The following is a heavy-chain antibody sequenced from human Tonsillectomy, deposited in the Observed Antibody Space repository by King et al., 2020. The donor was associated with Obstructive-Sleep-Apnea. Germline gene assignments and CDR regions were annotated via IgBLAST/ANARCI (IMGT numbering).Heavy chain of an antibody. J-gene: IGHJ4*02. CDR3: ARDRCSSTSCLRPFDY. Sequence: VQLVESGGGVVQPGRSLRLSCAASGFTFSSYAMHWVRQAPGKGLEWVAVISYDGNNKYYADSVKGRFTISRDNSKNTLYLQMNSLRAEDTAVYYCARDRCSSTSCLRPFDYWGQGTLVTVSS. CDR1: GFTFSSYA. CDR2: ISYDGNNK. V-gene: IGHV3-30-3*01. D-gene: IGHD2-2*01.